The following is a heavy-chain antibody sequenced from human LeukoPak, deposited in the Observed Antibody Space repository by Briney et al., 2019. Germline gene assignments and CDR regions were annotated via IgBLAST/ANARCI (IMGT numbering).Heavy chain of an antibody. CDR3: ANLNDYSNLNDAFDI. Sequence: PGGSLRLSCAASGFTFNSYAIHWVRQAPGKGLEWVAVISYDGVNKYYADSVKGRFTISRDNSKNTLYLQVNSLRAEDTAVYYCANLNDYSNLNDAFDIWGQGTMVTVSS. CDR2: ISYDGVNK. V-gene: IGHV3-30-3*01. D-gene: IGHD4-11*01. CDR1: GFTFNSYA. J-gene: IGHJ3*02.